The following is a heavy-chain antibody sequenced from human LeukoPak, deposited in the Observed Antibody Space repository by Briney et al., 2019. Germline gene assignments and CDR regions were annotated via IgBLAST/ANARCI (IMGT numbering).Heavy chain of an antibody. CDR1: GYTFTSYD. Sequence: ASVKVSCKASGYTFTSYDINWVRQAPGQGLEWMGWINPNSGGTNYAQKFQGRVTMTRDTSISTAYMELSRLRSDDTAVYYCASLRRYCSSTSCYEIWGQGTLVTVSS. V-gene: IGHV1-2*02. J-gene: IGHJ4*02. CDR2: INPNSGGT. D-gene: IGHD2-2*01. CDR3: ASLRRYCSSTSCYEI.